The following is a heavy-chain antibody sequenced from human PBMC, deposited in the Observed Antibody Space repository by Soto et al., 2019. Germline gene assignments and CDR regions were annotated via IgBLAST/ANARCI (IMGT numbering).Heavy chain of an antibody. J-gene: IGHJ1*01. CDR1: EFTFSSSW. D-gene: IGHD2-15*01. V-gene: IGHV3-74*01. Sequence: EVQLVESGGGLVPPGGSLRLSCVVSEFTFSSSWMHWVRQGPGKGLVWVSRMNCDGSFINYADSVKGRFTTSRDNARNMLYLQMNSLRADDTGLYYCVTGWSEHWGQGTLVTVSS. CDR2: MNCDGSFI. CDR3: VTGWSEH.